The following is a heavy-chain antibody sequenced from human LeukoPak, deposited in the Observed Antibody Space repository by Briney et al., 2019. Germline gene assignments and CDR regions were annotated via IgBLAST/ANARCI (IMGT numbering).Heavy chain of an antibody. V-gene: IGHV4-59*01. Sequence: SETLSLTCTVSGGSISSYYWSWIRQPPGKGLEWIGYIYYSGGTNYNPSLKSRVTISVDTSKNQFSLKLSSVTAADTAVYYCARARYYYQYYFDYWGQGTLVTVSS. J-gene: IGHJ4*02. D-gene: IGHD3-22*01. CDR2: IYYSGGT. CDR1: GGSISSYY. CDR3: ARARYYYQYYFDY.